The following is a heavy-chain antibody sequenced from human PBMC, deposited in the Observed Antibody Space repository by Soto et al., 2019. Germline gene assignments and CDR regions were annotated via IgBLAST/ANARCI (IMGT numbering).Heavy chain of an antibody. CDR1: GGSFSGYY. CDR2: INQSGST. V-gene: IGHV4-34*01. J-gene: IGHJ4*02. CDR3: ARDALGWGSTH. Sequence: QVQLQQWGAGLLKPSETLSLTCAVYGGSFSGYYWSWIRQPPGKGLEWIGEINQSGSTNYNPSLKRRVTISVDTSKNQFSLKLSSVTAADTAVYYCARDALGWGSTHWGQGTLVTVSS. D-gene: IGHD7-27*01.